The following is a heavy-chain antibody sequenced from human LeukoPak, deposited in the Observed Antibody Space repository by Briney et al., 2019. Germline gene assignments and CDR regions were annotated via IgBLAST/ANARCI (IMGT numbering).Heavy chain of an antibody. CDR3: ARVESIAARPRAFHI. J-gene: IGHJ3*02. Sequence: GGSLRLSCAASGFAVSSNYMSWVRQAPGKGLEWVSVIYSGGSTYYADSVKGRFTISRDNSKNTLYLQMNSLRAEDTAVYYCARVESIAARPRAFHIWGQGTMVTVSS. CDR1: GFAVSSNY. V-gene: IGHV3-66*01. CDR2: IYSGGST. D-gene: IGHD6-6*01.